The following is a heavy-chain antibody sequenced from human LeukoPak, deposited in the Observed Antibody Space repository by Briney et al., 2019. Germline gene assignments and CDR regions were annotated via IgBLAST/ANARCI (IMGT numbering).Heavy chain of an antibody. CDR1: QFTFNLHA. D-gene: IGHD3-16*01. CDR2: MSFDGSHI. J-gene: IGHJ6*03. CDR3: ARGGTYYYQYYYMDV. Sequence: TGGSLRLSCAASQFTFNLHAMNWVRQAPGKGLDWVAVMSFDGSHIYYADSVKGRFTISRDNSNNTLFLQMNSLNADDTAVYYCARGGTYYYQYYYMDVWGKGTTVTVSS. V-gene: IGHV3-30*01.